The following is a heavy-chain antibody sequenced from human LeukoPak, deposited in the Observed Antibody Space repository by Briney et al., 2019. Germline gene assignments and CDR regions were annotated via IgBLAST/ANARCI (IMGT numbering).Heavy chain of an antibody. V-gene: IGHV3-48*03. CDR3: ARDTVNGPFVISLDL. D-gene: IGHD2-8*01. J-gene: IGHJ5*02. CDR2: INRADNVE. CDR1: GFSLRSSE. Sequence: GGCLRLSCAASGFSLRSSEMNWVRQAPGKGPEWVAHINRADNVEYYTDSVRGRFTMSRDNAKDLLYLQMNSLRDEDTAVYYCARDTVNGPFVISLDLWGQGVLVTVSS.